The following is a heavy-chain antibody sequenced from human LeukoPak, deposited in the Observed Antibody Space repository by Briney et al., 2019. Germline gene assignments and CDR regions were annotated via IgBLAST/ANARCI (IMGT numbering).Heavy chain of an antibody. CDR2: IYHSGST. Sequence: SETLSLTCAVSGYSIGSGYYWGWIRQPPGKGLEWIGSIYHSGSTYYNPSLKSRVTISVDTSKNQFSLKVSSVTAADTAVYYCARDSQSVVAADYWGQGTLVTVSS. J-gene: IGHJ4*02. V-gene: IGHV4-38-2*02. CDR3: ARDSQSVVAADY. D-gene: IGHD2-15*01. CDR1: GYSIGSGYY.